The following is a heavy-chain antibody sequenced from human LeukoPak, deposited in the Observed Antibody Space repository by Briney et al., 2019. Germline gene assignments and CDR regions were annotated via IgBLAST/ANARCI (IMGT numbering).Heavy chain of an antibody. CDR3: ARVALNGDFDY. V-gene: IGHV3-64*01. CDR1: GFTFSSYA. CDR2: ISSNGGST. J-gene: IGHJ4*02. D-gene: IGHD7-27*01. Sequence: GGSLRLSCTASGFTFSSYAMHWVRQAPGKGLEYVSAISSNGGSTYYANSVKGRFTISRDSSKNTLYLQMGSLRAEDMAVYYCARVALNGDFDYWGQGTLVTVSS.